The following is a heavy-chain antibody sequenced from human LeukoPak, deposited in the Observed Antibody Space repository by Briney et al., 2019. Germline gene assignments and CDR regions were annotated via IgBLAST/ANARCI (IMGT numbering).Heavy chain of an antibody. CDR2: ISWNSGSI. CDR1: GFTFDDYA. V-gene: IGHV3-9*01. Sequence: GGSLRLSCAASGFTFDDYAMHWVRQAPGKGLEWASGISWNSGSIGYADSVKGRFTISRDNAKNSLYLQMNSLRAEDTALYYCAKEWGDSSGYSFDPWGQGTLVTVSS. D-gene: IGHD3-22*01. J-gene: IGHJ5*02. CDR3: AKEWGDSSGYSFDP.